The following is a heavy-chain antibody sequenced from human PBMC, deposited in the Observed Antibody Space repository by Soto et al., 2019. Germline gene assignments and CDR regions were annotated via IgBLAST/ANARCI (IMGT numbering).Heavy chain of an antibody. V-gene: IGHV3-74*01. CDR3: ATVFDG. J-gene: IGHJ4*02. Sequence: EVQLVESGGGLVQPGGSLRVSCAASGFTFRSHRIHWVRQAPGKGLEWVSRIDTDGGGTSYADSVKGRFTISTDKAENTVYLQMNGLRVEDTAVYYCATVFDGWGQGTLVTVSS. D-gene: IGHD4-17*01. CDR2: IDTDGGGT. CDR1: GFTFRSHR.